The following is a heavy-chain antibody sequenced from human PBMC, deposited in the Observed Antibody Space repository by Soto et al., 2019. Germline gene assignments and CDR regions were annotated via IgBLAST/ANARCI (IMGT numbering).Heavy chain of an antibody. J-gene: IGHJ6*02. Sequence: QLVESGGGLTQAGGSLRLSCVGSGFFFNNYDMHWVRQVRGKGLEWVSAIGAADDPYYSVSVKGRFIVSRDNAQKSLYLQINTRRAADTVVYFCARAYTGQLPRRGDYYYALDVWGRGTTVTVSS. CDR2: IGAADDP. CDR3: ARAYTGQLPRRGDYYYALDV. CDR1: GFFFNNYD. D-gene: IGHD2-2*01. V-gene: IGHV3-13*05.